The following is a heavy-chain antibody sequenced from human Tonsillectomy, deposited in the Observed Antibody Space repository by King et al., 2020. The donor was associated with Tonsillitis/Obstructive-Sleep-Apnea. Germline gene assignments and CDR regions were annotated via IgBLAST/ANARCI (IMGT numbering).Heavy chain of an antibody. V-gene: IGHV4-34*01. D-gene: IGHD3-3*01. CDR3: ARGLENYYYMDV. J-gene: IGHJ6*03. CDR1: GGSFSGYY. Sequence: VQLPQWGAGLLKPSETLSLTCAVYGGSFSGYYWSWIRQPPGKGLEWIGEINHSGSTNYNPSLKSRVTISVDTSKNQFSLKLSSVTAADTAVYYCARGLENYYYMDVWGKGTTVTVSS. CDR2: INHSGST.